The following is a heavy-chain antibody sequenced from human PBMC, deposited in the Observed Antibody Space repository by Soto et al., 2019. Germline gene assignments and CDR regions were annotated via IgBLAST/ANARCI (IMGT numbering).Heavy chain of an antibody. CDR1: GYTFRDFG. Sequence: VQLVQSEVEVKKPGASVKVSCETSGYTFRDFGIGWVRQAPGQGLQWLGWVNPQNGNTNTAQSFQPIVTFSTHTSTKKAFMELTNLRLDDTAMYYCARVDRSDWWAFDFWGQGTLVTVSS. D-gene: IGHD2-15*01. V-gene: IGHV1-18*04. CDR3: ARVDRSDWWAFDF. J-gene: IGHJ4*02. CDR2: VNPQNGNT.